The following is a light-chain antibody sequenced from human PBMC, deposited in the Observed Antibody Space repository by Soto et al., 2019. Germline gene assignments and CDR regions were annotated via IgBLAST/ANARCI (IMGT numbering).Light chain of an antibody. CDR2: DDN. J-gene: IGLJ2*01. CDR3: QVWDSSRDLVV. V-gene: IGLV3-21*02. CDR1: NIGGKS. Sequence: SYELTQSPSVSVAPGQTAKITCGGNNIGGKSVHWYQQKPGQAPVLVVYDDNDRPSGIPERFSGSNSGRTATLTLSRVEAGDEAVYYCQVWDSSRDLVVLGGGTKLTVL.